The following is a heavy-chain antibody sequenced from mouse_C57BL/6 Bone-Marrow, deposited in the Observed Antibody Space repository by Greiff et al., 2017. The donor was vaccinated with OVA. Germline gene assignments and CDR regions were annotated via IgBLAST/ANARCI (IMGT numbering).Heavy chain of an antibody. CDR2: IYPGDGDT. CDR1: GYAFSSSW. Sequence: VQLQQSGPELVKPGASVKISCKASGYAFSSSWMNWVKQRPGKGLEWIGRIYPGDGDTNYNGKFKGKATLTADKSSSTAYMQLSSLTSEDSAVYFGARSSYYGSSYFDYWGQGTTLTVSS. V-gene: IGHV1-82*01. D-gene: IGHD1-1*01. CDR3: ARSSYYGSSYFDY. J-gene: IGHJ2*01.